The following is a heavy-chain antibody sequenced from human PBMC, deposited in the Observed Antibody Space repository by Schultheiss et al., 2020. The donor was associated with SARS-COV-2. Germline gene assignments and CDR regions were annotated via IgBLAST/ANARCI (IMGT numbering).Heavy chain of an antibody. CDR1: GFTFSSYA. D-gene: IGHD6-13*01. V-gene: IGHV3-23*01. J-gene: IGHJ4*02. Sequence: GESLKISCSASGFTFSSYAMSWVRQAPGKGLEWVSAISGSGGSTYYADSVKGRFTISRDNSKNTLYLQMNSLRAEDTAVYYCARALNSSSWYDYWGQGTLVTVSS. CDR2: ISGSGGST. CDR3: ARALNSSSWYDY.